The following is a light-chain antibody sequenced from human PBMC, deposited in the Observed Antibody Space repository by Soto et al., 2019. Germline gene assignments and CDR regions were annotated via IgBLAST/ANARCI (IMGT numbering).Light chain of an antibody. Sequence: QSALTQPRSVSGSPGQSVTISCTGTSSDVGGYNYVSWYQQYPGKAPKVMIYDVKTRPSGVPDRFSGSKSGNTASLTISGLQAEDEADYYCCSYAGSDTFVFGTGTKVTVL. CDR3: CSYAGSDTFV. CDR1: SSDVGGYNY. J-gene: IGLJ1*01. V-gene: IGLV2-11*01. CDR2: DVK.